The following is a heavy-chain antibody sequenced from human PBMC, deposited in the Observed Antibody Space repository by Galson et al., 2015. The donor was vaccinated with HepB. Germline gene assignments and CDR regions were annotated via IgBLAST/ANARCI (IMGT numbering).Heavy chain of an antibody. J-gene: IGHJ5*02. D-gene: IGHD4-17*01. V-gene: IGHV1-18*01. CDR2: ISTYNGNT. CDR3: ARGAYGDSVWP. Sequence: SVKVSCKASGYTFTNFGISWVRQAPGQGLEWMAWISTYNGNTDYARKFQGRVTMTTDTSTSTAYMELRSLTSDDTAVYYCARGAYGDSVWPWGQGTLVTVSS. CDR1: GYTFTNFG.